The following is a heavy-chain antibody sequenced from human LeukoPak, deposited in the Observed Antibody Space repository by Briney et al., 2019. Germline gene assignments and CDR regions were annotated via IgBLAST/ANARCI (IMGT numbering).Heavy chain of an antibody. J-gene: IGHJ1*01. V-gene: IGHV1-69*01. CDR2: IIPIFGTA. Sequence: RASVKVSCKASGGTFSSYAISWVRQAPGQGLEWMGGIIPIFGTANYAQKFQGRVTITADESTSTAYMELSSLRSEDTAVYYCARSGQQLGGDEYFQHWGQGTLVTVSS. CDR1: GGTFSSYA. D-gene: IGHD6-13*01. CDR3: ARSGQQLGGDEYFQH.